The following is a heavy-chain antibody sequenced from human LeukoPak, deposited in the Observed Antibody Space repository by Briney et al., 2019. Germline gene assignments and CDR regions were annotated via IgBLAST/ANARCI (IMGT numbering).Heavy chain of an antibody. CDR1: GGSISSSSYY. D-gene: IGHD3-22*01. Sequence: ASETLSLTCTVSGGSISSSSYYWGWIRQPPGKGLEWIGSIYYSGSTYYNPSLKSRVTISVDTSKNQFSLKLSSVTAADTAVYYCAGDSSGYYYVRFDYWGQGTLVTVSS. CDR3: AGDSSGYYYVRFDY. CDR2: IYYSGST. J-gene: IGHJ4*02. V-gene: IGHV4-39*07.